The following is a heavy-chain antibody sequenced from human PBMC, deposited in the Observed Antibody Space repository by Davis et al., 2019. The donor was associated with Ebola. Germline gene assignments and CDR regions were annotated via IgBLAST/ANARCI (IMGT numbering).Heavy chain of an antibody. J-gene: IGHJ4*02. D-gene: IGHD6-19*01. CDR3: AKDEWGIAVANVDY. V-gene: IGHV3-23*01. CDR2: ISGSGGST. CDR1: GFTFSSYA. Sequence: PGGSLRLSCAASGFTFSSYAMSWVRQAPGKGLEWVSAISGSGGSTYYADSVKGRFTTSRDNSKNTLYLQMNSLRAEDTAVYYCAKDEWGIAVANVDYWGQGTLVTVSS.